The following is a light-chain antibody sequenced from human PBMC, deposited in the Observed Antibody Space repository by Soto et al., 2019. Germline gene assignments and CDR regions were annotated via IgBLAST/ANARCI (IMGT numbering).Light chain of an antibody. Sequence: DIQMTQSPSSLSASVGDRVTISCRASQGIGRSLAWYQHKAGKVPNLLIYAASTLQSGVPSRFSGSGSGTDFTLTISSLQPEDVAIYYCQQLWTYPLTFGGGTKVEI. J-gene: IGKJ4*01. V-gene: IGKV1-27*01. CDR2: AAS. CDR3: QQLWTYPLT. CDR1: QGIGRS.